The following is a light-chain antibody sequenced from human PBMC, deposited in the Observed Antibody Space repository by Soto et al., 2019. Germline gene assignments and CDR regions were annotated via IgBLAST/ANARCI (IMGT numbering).Light chain of an antibody. V-gene: IGLV1-44*01. CDR3: AAWDGSLQTWV. Sequence: QAVVTQPPSASGTPGQRVTISCSGSSSNIGSNIVNWYQQLPGTAPKILIYTNNQRPSGVPDRFSDSKSGTSASLAISGLQSEDEADYYCAAWDGSLQTWVFGGGTKVTVL. J-gene: IGLJ3*02. CDR1: SSNIGSNI. CDR2: TNN.